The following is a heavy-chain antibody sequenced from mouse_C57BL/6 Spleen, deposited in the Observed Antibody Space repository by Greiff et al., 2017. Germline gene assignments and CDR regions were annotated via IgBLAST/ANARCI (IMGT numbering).Heavy chain of an antibody. CDR1: CYTFTSYW. D-gene: IGHD2-1*01. V-gene: IGHV1-55*01. CDR3: ARSGNYAAMDY. CDR2: IYPGSGST. Sequence: QVQLQQPGAEPVKPGASVKMSCKASCYTFTSYWITWVKQRPGQGLEWIGDIYPGSGSTNYNEKFKSKATLTVDTSSSTAYMQLSSLTSEDSAVYCCARSGNYAAMDYWGQGTSVTVSS. J-gene: IGHJ4*01.